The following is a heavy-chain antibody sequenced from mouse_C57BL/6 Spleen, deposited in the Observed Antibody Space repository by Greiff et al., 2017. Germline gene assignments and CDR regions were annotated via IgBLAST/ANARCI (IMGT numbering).Heavy chain of an antibody. J-gene: IGHJ2*01. V-gene: IGHV1-69*01. Sequence: VQLQQSGAELVMPGASVKLSCKASGYTFPSYWMHWVKQRPGQGLEWIGEIDPSDSYTNYNQKFKGKSTLTVDKSSSTAYMQLSSLTSEDSAVYYCARMGGRGYFDYWGQGTTLTVSS. CDR3: ARMGGRGYFDY. CDR2: IDPSDSYT. D-gene: IGHD6-1*01. CDR1: GYTFPSYW.